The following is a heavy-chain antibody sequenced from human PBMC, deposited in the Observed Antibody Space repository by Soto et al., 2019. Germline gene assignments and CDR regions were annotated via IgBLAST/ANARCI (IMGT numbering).Heavy chain of an antibody. D-gene: IGHD6-13*01. V-gene: IGHV3-33*08. CDR1: GFTFSSYG. J-gene: IGHJ5*02. CDR3: AREYPGIAAAGNPPWFDP. CDR2: IWYDGSNK. Sequence: VQLLESGGGLVQPGGSLRLSCAASGFTFSSYGMHWVRQAPGKGLEWVAVIWYDGSNKYYADSVKGQFTISRDNSKNTLYLQMNSLRAEDTAVYYCAREYPGIAAAGNPPWFDPWGQGTLVTVSS.